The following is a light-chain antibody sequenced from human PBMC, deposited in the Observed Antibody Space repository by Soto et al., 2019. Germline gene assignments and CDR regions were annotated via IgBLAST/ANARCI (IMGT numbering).Light chain of an antibody. V-gene: IGKV3-15*01. J-gene: IGKJ1*01. CDR1: QSVSSN. CDR3: QQYNNWPL. Sequence: EIVMTQSPGTLSVSPGERVTLSCRASQSVSSNLAWYQQKPGQAPRLLIYGASTRATGIPARFSGSGSGTEFTLTIRSLQSEDFAVYYCQQYNNWPLFGQGTKVEIK. CDR2: GAS.